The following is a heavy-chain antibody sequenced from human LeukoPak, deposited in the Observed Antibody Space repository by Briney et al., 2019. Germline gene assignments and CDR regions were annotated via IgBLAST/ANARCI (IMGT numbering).Heavy chain of an antibody. CDR3: AREHVDTAMATMYYFDY. V-gene: IGHV1-2*02. CDR1: GYTFTCYY. Sequence: ASVTVSCKASGYTFTCYYMHWVRQAPGQGLEWMGWINPNSGGTNYAQKFQGRVTMTRDTSISTAYMELSRLRSDDTAVYYCAREHVDTAMATMYYFDYWGQGTLVTVSS. D-gene: IGHD5-18*01. CDR2: INPNSGGT. J-gene: IGHJ4*02.